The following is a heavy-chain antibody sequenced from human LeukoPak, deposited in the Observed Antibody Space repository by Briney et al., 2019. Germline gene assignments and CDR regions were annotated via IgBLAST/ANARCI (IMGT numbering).Heavy chain of an antibody. CDR3: ARGDCSSTICYSPMDV. Sequence: KSSETLSLTCNVSGVSISKTSYYWGWIRQPPGKGLEWIGNIYYSGSTYYSPSLKSRVNISVDTSKNQFSLKVNSVTAADTALYYCARGDCSSTICYSPMDVWGKGTTVTVSS. D-gene: IGHD2-2*01. CDR1: GVSISKTSYY. V-gene: IGHV4-39*01. J-gene: IGHJ6*03. CDR2: IYYSGST.